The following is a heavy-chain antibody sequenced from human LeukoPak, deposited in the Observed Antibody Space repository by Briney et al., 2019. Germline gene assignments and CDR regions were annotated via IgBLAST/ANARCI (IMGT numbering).Heavy chain of an antibody. CDR3: ARGGSAWYRPLDY. Sequence: SETLSLTCTVSGGSISSYYWSWIRQPPGKGLEWIGYIYYSGSTSYHPSLKSRVTISVDTSKNEFSLKLRSVTAADTAVYYCARGGSAWYRPLDYWGQGTLVTVSS. D-gene: IGHD6-13*01. V-gene: IGHV4-59*01. CDR2: IYYSGST. CDR1: GGSISSYY. J-gene: IGHJ4*02.